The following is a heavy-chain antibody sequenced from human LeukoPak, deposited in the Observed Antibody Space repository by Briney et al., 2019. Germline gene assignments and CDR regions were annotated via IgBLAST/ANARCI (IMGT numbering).Heavy chain of an antibody. CDR3: AKALPPFDYGDYEY. D-gene: IGHD4-17*01. J-gene: IGHJ4*02. Sequence: GGSLRLSCAAPGFTFSSYAMSWVRQAPGKGLEWVSAISGSGGSTYYADSVKGRFTISRDNSKNTLYLQMNSLRAEDTAVYYCAKALPPFDYGDYEYWGQGTLVTVSS. CDR2: ISGSGGST. CDR1: GFTFSSYA. V-gene: IGHV3-23*01.